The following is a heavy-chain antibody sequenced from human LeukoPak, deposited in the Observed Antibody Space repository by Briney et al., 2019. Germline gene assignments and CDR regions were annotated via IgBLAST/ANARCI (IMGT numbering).Heavy chain of an antibody. V-gene: IGHV3-33*08. J-gene: IGHJ4*02. CDR3: ARDPSHYYSDY. Sequence: GGSLRLSCAASGFTFSSYAMSWVRQAPGKGLEWVAVIWYDGSNKYYTDSVKSRFTISRDNSKNTLYLQMNSLRAEDTAVYYCARDPSHYYSDYWGQGTLVTVSS. CDR1: GFTFSSYA. CDR2: IWYDGSNK.